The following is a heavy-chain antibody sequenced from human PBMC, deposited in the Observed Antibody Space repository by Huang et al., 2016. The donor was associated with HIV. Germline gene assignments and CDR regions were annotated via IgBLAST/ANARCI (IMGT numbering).Heavy chain of an antibody. CDR3: ARLPGSITMIRGVITDPY. D-gene: IGHD3-10*01. V-gene: IGHV4-39*02. J-gene: IGHJ4*02. CDR2: IYYSGST. Sequence: QLQLQESGPGLVKPSETLSLTCTVSGGSIRSDNYYWGWIRQPPGKGLEWIGSIYYSGSTYYNPSLKRGVTITVDTSKNHFSLRMRSVTAAETAVYYCARLPGSITMIRGVITDPYWGQGTLVTVSS. CDR1: GGSIRSDNYY.